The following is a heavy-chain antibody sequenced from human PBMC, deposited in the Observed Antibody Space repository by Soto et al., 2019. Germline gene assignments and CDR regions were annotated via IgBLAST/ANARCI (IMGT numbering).Heavy chain of an antibody. CDR3: TAAPETYYPAGYYVYYLGT. J-gene: IGHJ4*02. CDR2: PYYVGMT. Sequence: AGPLSLTCSVSDASFSSTPYLWGWIRQPPGRGLGWIASPYYVGMTYYTPSLTTRVTISIDPSRSQFCLRLGSGTVADAAVYYCTAAPETYYPAGYYVYYLGTWGQGTLVTVSS. D-gene: IGHD3-22*01. CDR1: DASFSSTPYL. V-gene: IGHV4-39*01.